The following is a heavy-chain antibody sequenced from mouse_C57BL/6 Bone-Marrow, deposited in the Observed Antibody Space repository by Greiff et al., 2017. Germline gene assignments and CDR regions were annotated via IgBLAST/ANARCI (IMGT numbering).Heavy chain of an antibody. CDR2: INSDGGST. Sequence: EVMLVESGGGLVQPGESLKLSCESTEYEFPSHDMSWVRKTPEKRLELVAAINSDGGSTYYPDTMERRFIISRDNTKKTLYLQMSSLRSEDTALYYCARGSFYYYGSSGGYWGQGTTLTVSS. CDR1: EYEFPSHD. V-gene: IGHV5-2*01. J-gene: IGHJ2*01. CDR3: ARGSFYYYGSSGGY. D-gene: IGHD1-1*01.